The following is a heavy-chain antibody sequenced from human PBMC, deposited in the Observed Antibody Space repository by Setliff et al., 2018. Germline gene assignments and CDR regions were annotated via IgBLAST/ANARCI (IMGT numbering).Heavy chain of an antibody. D-gene: IGHD1-1*01. Sequence: LSLTCTVSGDSISGDYWGWIRQPPGKGLEWVSYISSSGSTIYYADSVKGRFTISRDNAKNSLYLQMNSLRAEDTAVYYCARALQLGYWGQGTLVTVSS. CDR1: GDSISGDY. V-gene: IGHV3-11*01. CDR2: ISSSGSTI. CDR3: ARALQLGY. J-gene: IGHJ4*02.